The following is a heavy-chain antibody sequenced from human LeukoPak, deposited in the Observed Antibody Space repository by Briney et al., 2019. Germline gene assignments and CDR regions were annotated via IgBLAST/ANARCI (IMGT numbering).Heavy chain of an antibody. D-gene: IGHD2-15*01. CDR3: ARDRGYCSGGSCLAFH. J-gene: IGHJ4*02. Sequence: GASVKVSCKASGGTFSSYAISWVRQAPGQGLEWMGGIIPIFGTANYAQKFQGRVTITADESTSTAYMELGSLRSEDTAVYYCARDRGYCSGGSCLAFHWGQGTLVTVSS. CDR2: IIPIFGTA. V-gene: IGHV1-69*13. CDR1: GGTFSSYA.